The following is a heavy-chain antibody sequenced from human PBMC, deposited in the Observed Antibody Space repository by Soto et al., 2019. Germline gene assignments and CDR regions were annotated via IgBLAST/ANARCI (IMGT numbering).Heavy chain of an antibody. Sequence: GGSLRLSCAASGFTLSSYAMSWVRQAPGKGLEWVSAISSSGGSTYYADSVKGRFTISRDNSKNTLYLQMNSLRAEDTAVYYCAKETYYYDSSTYCWGQGTLVTVSS. CDR1: GFTLSSYA. J-gene: IGHJ4*02. CDR2: ISSSGGST. V-gene: IGHV3-23*01. D-gene: IGHD3-22*01. CDR3: AKETYYYDSSTYC.